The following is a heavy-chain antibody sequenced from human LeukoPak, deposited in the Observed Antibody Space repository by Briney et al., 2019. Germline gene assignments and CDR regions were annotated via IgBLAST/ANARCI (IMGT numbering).Heavy chain of an antibody. V-gene: IGHV4-59*12. Sequence: SETLSLTCTVSGGSISSYYWSWIRQPPGKGLEWIGYIYYSGSTNYNPSLKSRVTISVDKSKNQFSLKLSSVTAADTAVYYCARGNSGYDFGWFDPWGQGTLVTVSS. CDR2: IYYSGST. D-gene: IGHD5-12*01. CDR1: GGSISSYY. J-gene: IGHJ5*02. CDR3: ARGNSGYDFGWFDP.